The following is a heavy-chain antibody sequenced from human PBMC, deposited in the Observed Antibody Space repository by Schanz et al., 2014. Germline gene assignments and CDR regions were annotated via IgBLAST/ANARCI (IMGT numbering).Heavy chain of an antibody. V-gene: IGHV3-23*01. J-gene: IGHJ3*01. D-gene: IGHD2-21*01. Sequence: EVQMLESGGLVQPGGSLRLSCVASGFTFRRYGMSWVRQAPGKGLEWVSVIAGDGGGPNYVDSVKGRFTISRDNSDNTLYLQMNNLRVEDTAVYYCAPLDDCGGGCPINDAFDVWGQGTMVTVSS. CDR3: APLDDCGGGCPINDAFDV. CDR2: IAGDGGGP. CDR1: GFTFRRYG.